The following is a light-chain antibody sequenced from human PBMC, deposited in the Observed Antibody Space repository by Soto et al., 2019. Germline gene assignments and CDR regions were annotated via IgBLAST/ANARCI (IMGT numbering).Light chain of an antibody. CDR1: QCISTS. CDR2: GAS. V-gene: IGKV1-39*01. J-gene: IGKJ2*01. CDR3: KKSYSSPPS. Sequence: DIQMTQSPSSLSASVGDKVSITCRASQCISTSLNWYQHKPGKAPNLLIYGASSSQSGVPSRFSGSGSGTDFTLPITGLQPEDFATYYCKKSYSSPPSVGHGAKLKI.